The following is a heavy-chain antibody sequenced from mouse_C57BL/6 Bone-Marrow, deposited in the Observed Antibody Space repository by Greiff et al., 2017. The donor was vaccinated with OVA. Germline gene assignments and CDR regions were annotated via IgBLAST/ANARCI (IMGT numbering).Heavy chain of an antibody. CDR2: IDPSDSYT. CDR1: GYTFTSYW. J-gene: IGHJ2*01. CDR3: ATYYGSSPGC. D-gene: IGHD1-1*01. Sequence: VQLQQPGAELVRPGTSVKLSCKASGYTFTSYWMHWVKQRPGQGLEWIGVIDPSDSYTNYNQKFKGKATLTVDTSSSTAYMQLSSLTSEDSAVYYCATYYGSSPGCWGQGTTLTVSS. V-gene: IGHV1-59*01.